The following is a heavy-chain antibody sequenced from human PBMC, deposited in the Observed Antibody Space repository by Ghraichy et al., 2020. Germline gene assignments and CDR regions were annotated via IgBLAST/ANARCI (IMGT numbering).Heavy chain of an antibody. J-gene: IGHJ4*02. Sequence: GGSLRLSCAASGFTFSSYAMSWVRQAPGKGLEWVSAISGSGGSTYYADSVKGRFTISRDNSKNTLYLQMNSLRAEDTAVYYCAKAHGGGGYFSGGSCSRVFDYWGQGTLVTVSS. CDR1: GFTFSSYA. D-gene: IGHD2-15*01. CDR3: AKAHGGGGYFSGGSCSRVFDY. V-gene: IGHV3-23*01. CDR2: ISGSGGST.